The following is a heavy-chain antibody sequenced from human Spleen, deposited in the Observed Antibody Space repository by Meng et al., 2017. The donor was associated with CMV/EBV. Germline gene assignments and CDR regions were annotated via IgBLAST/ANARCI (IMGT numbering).Heavy chain of an antibody. Sequence: QVQLQESGPGLVKPSGTLSLTCAVSGGSIISSNLWTWVRQVPGKGLEWIGEIYHSGSTNYNPSLKSRVTISVDKFKNQFSLKLGSVTAADTAVYYCARIERRRILKYCGSDCSTTDYWGQGTLVTSPQ. J-gene: IGHJ4*02. CDR3: ARIERRRILKYCGSDCSTTDY. CDR2: IYHSGST. D-gene: IGHD2-21*02. CDR1: GGSIISSNL. V-gene: IGHV4-4*02.